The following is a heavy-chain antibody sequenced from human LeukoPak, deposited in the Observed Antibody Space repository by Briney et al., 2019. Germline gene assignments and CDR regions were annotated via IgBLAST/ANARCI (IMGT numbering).Heavy chain of an antibody. V-gene: IGHV1-2*02. CDR1: GYTFMVYY. Sequence: ASVKVSCKASGYTFMVYYIHWVRQAPGQGLEWMVWINPNSGVTNYGQKFQGRVTMTRDTSISTAYMDLSRLRSDDTAVYFCAITYTSGSGDAFDVWGQGTMVAVSS. CDR3: AITYTSGSGDAFDV. J-gene: IGHJ3*01. D-gene: IGHD6-19*01. CDR2: INPNSGVT.